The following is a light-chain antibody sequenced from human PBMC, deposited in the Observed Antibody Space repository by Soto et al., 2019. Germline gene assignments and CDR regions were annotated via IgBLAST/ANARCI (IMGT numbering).Light chain of an antibody. Sequence: EIVMTQSPATLSVSPGETATLSCRASQSVSSYLAWYQHRPGQATRLLIYDASTRATGIPARFSGSGSGTEFTLTISGLQADDIAVYSCLQCREWHLFTFGQGTRLEIK. CDR1: QSVSSY. J-gene: IGKJ5*01. V-gene: IGKV3-15*01. CDR2: DAS. CDR3: LQCREWHLFT.